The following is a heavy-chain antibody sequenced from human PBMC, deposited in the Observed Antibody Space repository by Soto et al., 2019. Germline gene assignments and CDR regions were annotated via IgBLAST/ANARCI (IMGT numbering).Heavy chain of an antibody. CDR1: GYTFTSYD. J-gene: IGHJ6*04. V-gene: IGHV1-8*01. Sequence: ASVKVSCKASGYTFTSYDINWVRQATGQGLEWMGWMNPNSGNTGYAQKFQGRVTMTRNTSISTAYMELSSLRSEDTAVYYCARGPTTPPYLWFGELLVMDVWGKGTTVTVSS. CDR2: MNPNSGNT. D-gene: IGHD3-10*01. CDR3: ARGPTTPPYLWFGELLVMDV.